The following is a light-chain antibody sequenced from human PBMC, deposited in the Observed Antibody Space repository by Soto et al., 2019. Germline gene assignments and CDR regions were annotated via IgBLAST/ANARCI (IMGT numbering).Light chain of an antibody. Sequence: PGERAALSCRASQSVSSSYLAWYQQKPGQAPRLLIYGASNRATGIPDRFSGSGSGTDFTLTISRLEPEDFAVYYCQQYDNSPLTFGGGTKVDI. CDR2: GAS. CDR3: QQYDNSPLT. V-gene: IGKV3-20*01. J-gene: IGKJ4*01. CDR1: QSVSSSY.